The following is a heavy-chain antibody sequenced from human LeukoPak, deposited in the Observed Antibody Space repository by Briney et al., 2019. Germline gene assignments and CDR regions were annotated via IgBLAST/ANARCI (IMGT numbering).Heavy chain of an antibody. V-gene: IGHV1-2*02. CDR2: INPNNGGT. CDR3: AKYSRSSPFDS. CDR1: GHTFTEYY. Sequence: RASVEVSCKTSGHTFTEYYMHWVRQAPGQGLEWIGWINPNNGGTNYAQNFQGRVTMTSDTSISTAYMELSRLRSDDTAMYYCAKYSRSSPFDSWGQGTPVTVSS. J-gene: IGHJ4*02. D-gene: IGHD1-26*01.